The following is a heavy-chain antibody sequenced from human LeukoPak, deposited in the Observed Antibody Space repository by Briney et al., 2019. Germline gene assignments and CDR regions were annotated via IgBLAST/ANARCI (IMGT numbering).Heavy chain of an antibody. V-gene: IGHV3-23*01. CDR1: GFTFSSYA. D-gene: IGHD3-10*01. J-gene: IGHJ4*02. CDR3: AKSRMVRGVEVYYFDY. Sequence: GGSLRLSCAASGFTFSSYAMSWVRQAPGKGLEWVSAISGSGGSTYYADSVKGRFTISRDNSKNTLYLQMNSLRGEDTAVYYCAKSRMVRGVEVYYFDYWGQGTLVTVSS. CDR2: ISGSGGST.